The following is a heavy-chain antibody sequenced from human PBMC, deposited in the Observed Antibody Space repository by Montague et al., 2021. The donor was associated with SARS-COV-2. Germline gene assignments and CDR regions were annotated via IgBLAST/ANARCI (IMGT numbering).Heavy chain of an antibody. Sequence: SETLSLTCTVSGASISSRSYYWGWTRQPPGKGLEWIGEVNQSGTTIYNPSVKSGVTISEDASKNQFYLRLNSVTAADTAVYYCARGRRPVVVPGAGPAGRAFDIWGQGTMVTVSS. CDR3: ARGRRPVVVPGAGPAGRAFDI. V-gene: IGHV4-39*07. D-gene: IGHD2-2*01. CDR2: VNQSGTT. J-gene: IGHJ3*02. CDR1: GASISSRSYY.